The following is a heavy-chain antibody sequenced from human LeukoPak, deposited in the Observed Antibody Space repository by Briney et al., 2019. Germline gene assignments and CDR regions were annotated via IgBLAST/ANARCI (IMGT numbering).Heavy chain of an antibody. CDR1: GFTFSSYW. J-gene: IGHJ6*02. V-gene: IGHV3-7*01. CDR3: ASGYRMDV. CDR2: IKEDGSEK. D-gene: IGHD5-12*01. Sequence: PGGSLRLSCAASGFTFSSYWMSWVRQAPRKGLEWVANIKEDGSEKHYVDSVKGRFTISRDNAKNSLYLQMNSLRAEDTAVYYCASGYRMDVWGQGTTVTVSS.